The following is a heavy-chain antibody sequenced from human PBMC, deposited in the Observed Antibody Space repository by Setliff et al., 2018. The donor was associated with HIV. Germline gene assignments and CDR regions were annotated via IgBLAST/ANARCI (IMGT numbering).Heavy chain of an antibody. J-gene: IGHJ3*02. D-gene: IGHD3-22*01. CDR1: GGSISSSNW. V-gene: IGHV4-4*02. CDR2: IYHSGSA. CDR3: ARDPIVVVITPPWDI. Sequence: PSETLSLTCAVSGGSISSSNWWSWVRQPPGKGLEWIGEIYHSGSANYNPSLKSRVIISIDKSKNKFSLKLSSLRSEDTAVYYCARDPIVVVITPPWDIWGQGTMVTV.